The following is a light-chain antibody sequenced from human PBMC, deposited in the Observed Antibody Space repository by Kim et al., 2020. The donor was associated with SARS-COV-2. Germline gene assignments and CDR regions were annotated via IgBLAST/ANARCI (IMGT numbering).Light chain of an antibody. CDR2: VNNDGSH. CDR1: SGHSSNA. CDR3: QTWGTGNWV. V-gene: IGLV4-69*01. Sequence: ASVKRTCTLSSGHSSNAIAWHQQQSEKGPRFLMKVNNDGSHNKGDGIPDRFSGSSSGTERYLTISSLQSEDEADYYCQTWGTGNWVFGGGTQLTVL. J-gene: IGLJ3*02.